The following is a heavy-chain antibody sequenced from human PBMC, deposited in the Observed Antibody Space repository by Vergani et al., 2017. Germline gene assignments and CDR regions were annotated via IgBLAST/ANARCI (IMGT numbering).Heavy chain of an antibody. Sequence: QVQLVQSGAEVQKPGASVKVSCKVSGYTLTELSMHWVRQAPGQGLEWMGGIIPIFGTANYAQKFQGRVTITADESTSTAYMELSSLRSEDTAVYYCARDRLYSSSPNFDYWGQGTLVTVSS. D-gene: IGHD6-13*01. CDR2: IIPIFGTA. V-gene: IGHV1-69*13. J-gene: IGHJ4*02. CDR3: ARDRLYSSSPNFDY. CDR1: GYTLTELS.